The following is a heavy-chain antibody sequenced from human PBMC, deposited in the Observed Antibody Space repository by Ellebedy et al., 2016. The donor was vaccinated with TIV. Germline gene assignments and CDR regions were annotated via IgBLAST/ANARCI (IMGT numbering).Heavy chain of an antibody. CDR3: ARVDGGNSPGYFQH. Sequence: SETLSLTXTVSGGSISSYYWSWIRQPAGKGLEWIGRIYTSGSTNYNPSLKSRVTMSVDTSKNQFSLKLSSVTAADTAVYYCARVDGGNSPGYFQHWGQGTLVTVSS. V-gene: IGHV4-4*07. CDR2: IYTSGST. CDR1: GGSISSYY. J-gene: IGHJ1*01. D-gene: IGHD4-23*01.